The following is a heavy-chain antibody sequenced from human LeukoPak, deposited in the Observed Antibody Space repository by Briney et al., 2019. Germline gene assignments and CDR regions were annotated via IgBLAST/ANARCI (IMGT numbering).Heavy chain of an antibody. J-gene: IGHJ4*02. CDR2: ISYGGSNK. Sequence: PGGSLRLSCAASGFTFSSYGMHWVRQAPGKGLEWVAVISYGGSNKYYADSVKGRFTISRDNSKNTLYLQMNSLRAEDTAVYYCAKGSVAGYFDYWGQGTLVTVSS. V-gene: IGHV3-30*18. CDR3: AKGSVAGYFDY. D-gene: IGHD6-19*01. CDR1: GFTFSSYG.